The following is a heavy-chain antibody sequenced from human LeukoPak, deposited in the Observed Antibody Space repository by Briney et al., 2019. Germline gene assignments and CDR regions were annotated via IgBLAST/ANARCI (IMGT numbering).Heavy chain of an antibody. CDR3: ARVRGIGGTNLKYFDY. V-gene: IGHV3-21*01. D-gene: IGHD3-10*01. Sequence: GGSLRLSCAASGFTFSSYSMNWVRQAPGKGLEWVSSISSSSSYIYYADSVKGRFTISRDNAKNSLYLQMNSLRAEDTAVYYCARVRGIGGTNLKYFDYWGQGTLVTVSS. CDR2: ISSSSSYI. CDR1: GFTFSSYS. J-gene: IGHJ4*02.